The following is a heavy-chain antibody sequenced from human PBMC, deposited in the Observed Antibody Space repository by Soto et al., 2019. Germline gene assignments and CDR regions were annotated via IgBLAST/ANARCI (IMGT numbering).Heavy chain of an antibody. CDR1: GGSISSYY. CDR3: ARHSVTYYDFDY. Sequence: QVQLQESGPGVVKPSETLSLTCTVSGGSISSYYWSWIRQPPGKGVEWIGYIYYSGSTNYIPSLKSRVTISVDTSNNHFSLTLTSVTAADMAVYYCARHSVTYYDFDYWGQGTLVTVSS. CDR2: IYYSGST. D-gene: IGHD1-26*01. J-gene: IGHJ4*02. V-gene: IGHV4-59*08.